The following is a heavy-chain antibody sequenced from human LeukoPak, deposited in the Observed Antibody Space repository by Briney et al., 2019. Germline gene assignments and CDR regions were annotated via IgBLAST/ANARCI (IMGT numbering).Heavy chain of an antibody. CDR2: IYPGDSDT. J-gene: IGHJ4*02. Sequence: GESLKISCKGSGYSFTSYWIGWVRQMPGKGLEWMGIIYPGDSDTRYSPSFQGRVTISADKSISTAYLQWSSLKASDTAMYYCARRYCTNGVCYWGRYWGQGTLVTVSS. D-gene: IGHD2-8*01. CDR3: ARRYCTNGVCYWGRY. CDR1: GYSFTSYW. V-gene: IGHV5-51*01.